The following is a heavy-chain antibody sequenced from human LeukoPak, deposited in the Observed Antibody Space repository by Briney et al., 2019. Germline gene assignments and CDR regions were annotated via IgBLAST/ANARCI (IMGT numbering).Heavy chain of an antibody. D-gene: IGHD2-21*02. CDR3: ASSCGGDCYRDAFDI. CDR1: GGSFSGYY. CDR2: INHSGSN. V-gene: IGHV4-34*01. J-gene: IGHJ3*02. Sequence: PSETLSLTCAVYGGSFSGYYWGGIRQPPGKGLEGMGEINHSGSNNYNPSLKSRVTISVDTSKNQFSLKLSSVTAADTAVYYCASSCGGDCYRDAFDIWGQGTMVTVSS.